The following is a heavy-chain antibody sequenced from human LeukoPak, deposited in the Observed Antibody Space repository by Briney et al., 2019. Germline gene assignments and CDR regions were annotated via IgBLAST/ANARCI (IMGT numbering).Heavy chain of an antibody. CDR2: IIPIFGTA. CDR1: GGTFSSCA. Sequence: SVKVSCKASGGTFSSCAISWVRQAPGQGLEWMGGIIPIFGTANYAQKFQGRVTITTDESTSTAYMELSSLRSEDTAVYYCARDVEAGVGATCPGYWGQGTLVTVSS. CDR3: ARDVEAGVGATCPGY. V-gene: IGHV1-69*05. J-gene: IGHJ4*02. D-gene: IGHD1-26*01.